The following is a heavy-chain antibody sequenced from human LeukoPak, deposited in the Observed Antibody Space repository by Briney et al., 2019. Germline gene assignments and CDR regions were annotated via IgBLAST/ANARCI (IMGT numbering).Heavy chain of an antibody. D-gene: IGHD3-9*01. J-gene: IGHJ4*02. CDR1: GGSISSHY. V-gene: IGHV4-59*11. CDR2: IYYSGST. CDR3: ARDSRLTGYLFDY. Sequence: PSETLSLTCTVSGGSISSHYWSWIRQPPGKGLEWIGYIYYSGSTNYNPSLKSRVTISVDTSKNQFSLKLSSVTAADTAVYYCARDSRLTGYLFDYWGQGTLVTVSS.